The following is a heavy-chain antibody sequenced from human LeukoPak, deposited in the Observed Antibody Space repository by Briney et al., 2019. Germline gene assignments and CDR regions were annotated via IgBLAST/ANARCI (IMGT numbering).Heavy chain of an antibody. CDR3: TRVGIAAAATGYYYMDV. CDR2: IRSKAYGGTT. CDR1: GFTFGDYA. V-gene: IGHV3-49*04. Sequence: PGRSLRLSCTASGFTFGDYAMSWVRQAPGKGLEWVGFIRSKAYGGTTEYAASVKGRFTISRDDSKSIAYLQMNSLKTEDTAVYYCTRVGIAAAATGYYYMDVWGKGTTVTVSS. D-gene: IGHD6-25*01. J-gene: IGHJ6*03.